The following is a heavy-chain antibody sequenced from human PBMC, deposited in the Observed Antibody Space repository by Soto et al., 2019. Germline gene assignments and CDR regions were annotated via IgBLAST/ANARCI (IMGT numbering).Heavy chain of an antibody. CDR2: INAGNGNT. J-gene: IGHJ5*02. V-gene: IGHV1-3*01. CDR3: ARVWMSGGLGP. D-gene: IGHD5-12*01. Sequence: RWVRQAHGQRLEWMGWINAGNGNTKYSQKFQGRVTITRDTSASTAYMELSSLRSEHTAVYYCARVWMSGGLGPWGQGTLLTVSS.